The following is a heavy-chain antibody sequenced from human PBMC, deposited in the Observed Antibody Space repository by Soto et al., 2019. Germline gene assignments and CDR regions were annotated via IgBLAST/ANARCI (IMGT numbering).Heavy chain of an antibody. CDR2: IIPIFGTA. D-gene: IGHD1-20*01. CDR3: ATSITGTTSWFDT. Sequence: SVKVSCKASGGTFSSYAISWVRQAPGQGLEWMGGIIPIFGTANYAQKFQGRVTITADESTSTAYMELSSLRSEDTAVYYCATSITGTTSWFDTWGQGTLVTVSS. CDR1: GGTFSSYA. V-gene: IGHV1-69*13. J-gene: IGHJ5*02.